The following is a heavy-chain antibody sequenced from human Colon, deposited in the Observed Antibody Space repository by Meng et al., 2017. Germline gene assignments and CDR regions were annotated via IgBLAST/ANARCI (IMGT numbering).Heavy chain of an antibody. CDR1: GFTVNTYY. J-gene: IGHJ3*02. V-gene: IGHV3-53*02. D-gene: IGHD6-19*01. Sequence: EGQLVGTGGGWVQRGGPPTLSCAASGFTVNTYYMPGVRQAPGMGLQWVSIIYSGGSIYHADSVKGRFTISRDNAKNTLYLQMNSLRAEDTAVYYCAELSSSAFDIWGQGTMVTVSS. CDR2: IYSGGSI. CDR3: AELSSSAFDI.